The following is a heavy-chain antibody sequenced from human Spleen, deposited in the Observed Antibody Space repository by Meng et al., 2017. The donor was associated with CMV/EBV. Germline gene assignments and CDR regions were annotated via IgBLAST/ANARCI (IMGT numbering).Heavy chain of an antibody. Sequence: SETLSLTCTVSGGSISGYYWTWVRQPPGKGLEWIGYIYYKGDTKYNPSLKSRVTISADTSKNQFSLKMSSVTAADTAVYYCARGVVHYHYGMDVWGQGTTVTVSS. V-gene: IGHV4-59*12. CDR3: ARGVVHYHYGMDV. J-gene: IGHJ6*02. CDR1: GGSISGYY. CDR2: IYYKGDT.